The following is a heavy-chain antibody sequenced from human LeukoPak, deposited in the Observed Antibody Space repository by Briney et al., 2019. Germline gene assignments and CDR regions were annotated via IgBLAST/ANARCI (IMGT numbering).Heavy chain of an antibody. CDR3: AKMGNPATVTADY. D-gene: IGHD4-17*01. CDR1: GDSISTTNW. V-gene: IGHV4-4*02. Sequence: SGTLSLTCAVSGDSISTTNWWSWVRQPPGKGLEWIGYISYSGSTIYNPSLKSRVTISVDTSENQFSLKLNSVTAADTAVYYCAKMGNPATVTADYWGQGTLVTVSS. CDR2: ISYSGST. J-gene: IGHJ4*02.